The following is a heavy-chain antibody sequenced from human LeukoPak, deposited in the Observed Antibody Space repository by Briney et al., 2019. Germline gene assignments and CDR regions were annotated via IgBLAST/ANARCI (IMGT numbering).Heavy chain of an antibody. CDR2: IWNDGSNK. V-gene: IGHV3-33*01. CDR3: ARDTRMLAVAPYYYFDY. J-gene: IGHJ4*02. Sequence: PGGSLRLSCAASGFTFSDFGMHWVRQAPGKGLEWVAVIWNDGSNKHYADSVKGRFTISRDNSENTLYLQMNSLRAEDTAVYYCARDTRMLAVAPYYYFDYWGQGTLVTVSS. CDR1: GFTFSDFG. D-gene: IGHD6-19*01.